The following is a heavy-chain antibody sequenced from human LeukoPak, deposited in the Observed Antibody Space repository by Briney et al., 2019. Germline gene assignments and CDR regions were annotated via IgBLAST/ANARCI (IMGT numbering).Heavy chain of an antibody. CDR2: IHPNSGDK. Sequence: ASVKLSCKASGYTFTAHHLRWVRRPPGQGLEWMGWIHPNSGDKNYAQKFRGRVKMTGDFYTSTGYLELSILRSDDTAVYYCNWGSGKNYDYWRQG. V-gene: IGHV1-2*02. CDR3: NWGSGKNYDY. J-gene: IGHJ4*02. CDR1: GYTFTAHH. D-gene: IGHD3-16*01.